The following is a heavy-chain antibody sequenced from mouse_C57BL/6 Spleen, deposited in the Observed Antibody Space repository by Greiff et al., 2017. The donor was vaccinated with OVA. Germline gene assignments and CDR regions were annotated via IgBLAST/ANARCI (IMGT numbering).Heavy chain of an antibody. Sequence: LVESGAELMKPGASVKLSCKATGYTFTGYWIGWVKQRPGHGLEWIGEILPGSGSTNYNEKLKGKATFTAETSSNTAYMQLSSLTTEDSAIYYCARSGGYDYDGYFDVWGTGTTVTVSS. CDR3: ARSGGYDYDGYFDV. D-gene: IGHD2-4*01. CDR1: GYTFTGYW. V-gene: IGHV1-9*01. CDR2: ILPGSGST. J-gene: IGHJ1*03.